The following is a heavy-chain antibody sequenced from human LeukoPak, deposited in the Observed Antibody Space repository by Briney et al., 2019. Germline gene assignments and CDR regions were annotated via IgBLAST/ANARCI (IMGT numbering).Heavy chain of an antibody. CDR1: GYTFTGYY. V-gene: IGHV1-2*02. CDR2: INPNSGGT. Sequence: ASVKVSCKASGYTFTGYYMHWVRQAPGQGLEWMGWINPNSGGTNYAQRFQGRVTMTRDTSISTAYMELSRLRSDDTAVYYCARGRLAYCGGDCYSLPFDYWGQGTLVTVSS. D-gene: IGHD2-21*02. J-gene: IGHJ4*02. CDR3: ARGRLAYCGGDCYSLPFDY.